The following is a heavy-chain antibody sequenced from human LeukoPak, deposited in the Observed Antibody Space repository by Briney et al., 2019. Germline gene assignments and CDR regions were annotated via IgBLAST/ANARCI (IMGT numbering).Heavy chain of an antibody. CDR2: IRYDGSNK. CDR1: GFTFSSYG. J-gene: IGHJ4*02. CDR3: AKDRTPFPLDWYPLDY. D-gene: IGHD3-9*01. Sequence: HSGGSLRLSCAASGFTFSSYGMHWVRQAPGKGLEWVPFIRYDGSNKYYADSVKGRFTISRDNSKNTLYLQMNSLRAEDTAVYYCAKDRTPFPLDWYPLDYWGQGTLVTVSS. V-gene: IGHV3-30*02.